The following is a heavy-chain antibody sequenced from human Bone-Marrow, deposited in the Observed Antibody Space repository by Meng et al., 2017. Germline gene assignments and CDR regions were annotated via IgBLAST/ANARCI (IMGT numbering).Heavy chain of an antibody. CDR1: GFTFSSYG. CDR2: IWYDGSNK. CDR3: ARERGQTTYYYGSGSADYYYGMDV. J-gene: IGHJ6*02. Sequence: GESLKISCAASGFTFSSYGLHWVRQAPGKGLEWVAVIWYDGSNKYYADSVKGRFTISRENSKNTLYLQMNSLRAEDTAVYYCARERGQTTYYYGSGSADYYYGMDVWGQGTTVTVSS. D-gene: IGHD3-10*01. V-gene: IGHV3-33*01.